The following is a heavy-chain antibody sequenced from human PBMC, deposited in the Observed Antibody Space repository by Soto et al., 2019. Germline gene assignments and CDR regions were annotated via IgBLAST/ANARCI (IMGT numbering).Heavy chain of an antibody. J-gene: IGHJ4*02. D-gene: IGHD3-10*01. Sequence: PSETLSLTCTVSGGSISSGGYYWSWIRQHPGKGLEWIGYIYYSGSTYYNPSLKSRVTISVDTSKNQFSLKLSSVTAADTAVYYCARGTPVYYYYGSGSGPTFDYWGQATRVILSS. CDR1: GGSISSGGYY. CDR2: IYYSGST. V-gene: IGHV4-31*03. CDR3: ARGTPVYYYYGSGSGPTFDY.